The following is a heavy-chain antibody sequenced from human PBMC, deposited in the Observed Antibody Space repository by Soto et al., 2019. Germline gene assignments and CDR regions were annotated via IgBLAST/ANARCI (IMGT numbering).Heavy chain of an antibody. V-gene: IGHV4-30-4*01. D-gene: IGHD2-2*01. CDR3: ARSHDCSRSSCLSIEAFDI. Sequence: QVQLQESGPGLVRPSQTLSLTCTVSGGSVSSGDYYWSWIRQYPEQGLEWIANIYDSGLTDHNPSHETGVSMSVDMSMNNLSLRSHSVTAADTAVYCCARSHDCSRSSCLSIEAFDIWGQGTVVTVSS. CDR2: IYDSGLT. J-gene: IGHJ3*02. CDR1: GGSVSSGDYY.